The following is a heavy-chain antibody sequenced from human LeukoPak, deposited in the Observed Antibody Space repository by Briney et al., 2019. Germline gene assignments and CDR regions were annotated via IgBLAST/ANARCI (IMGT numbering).Heavy chain of an antibody. J-gene: IGHJ4*02. CDR3: ARDDYDSSGAHIDY. V-gene: IGHV1-18*01. Sequence: ASVKVSCKASGYSFTSYGISWVRQAPGQGLEWMGWISAYNGNTNYAQKLQGRVTMTTDTSTSTAYMELRGLRSDDTAVYYCARDDYDSSGAHIDYWGQGTLVTVSS. CDR2: ISAYNGNT. CDR1: GYSFTSYG. D-gene: IGHD3-22*01.